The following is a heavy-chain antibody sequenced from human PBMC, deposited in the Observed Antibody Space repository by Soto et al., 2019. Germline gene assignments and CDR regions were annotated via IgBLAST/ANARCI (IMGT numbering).Heavy chain of an antibody. CDR1: GFTFSSYN. Sequence: EVQLVESGGDVVKAGGSLRLSCVGSGFTFSSYNMHWFRQAPGKGLECVSSISASSTYIHYAESLKGRFTIPRDNANNSLYLHMNSLRAADTAVYYCARNGIFYDSVGSRDYWGQGTLVTVSS. J-gene: IGHJ4*02. CDR2: ISASSTYI. CDR3: ARNGIFYDSVGSRDY. D-gene: IGHD3-22*01. V-gene: IGHV3-21*01.